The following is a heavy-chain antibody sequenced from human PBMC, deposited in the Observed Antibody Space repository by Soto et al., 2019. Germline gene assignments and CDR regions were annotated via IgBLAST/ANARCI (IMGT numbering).Heavy chain of an antibody. V-gene: IGHV4-59*08. Sequence: SETLSLTCTAAGGSISSYYWSWIRQPPGKGLEWIGYIYYSGSTNYNPSLKSRVTISVDTSKNQFSLKLSSVTAADTAVYYCASHYYDSSGNPFPFDYWGQGTLVTVS. CDR1: GGSISSYY. CDR2: IYYSGST. D-gene: IGHD3-22*01. J-gene: IGHJ4*02. CDR3: ASHYYDSSGNPFPFDY.